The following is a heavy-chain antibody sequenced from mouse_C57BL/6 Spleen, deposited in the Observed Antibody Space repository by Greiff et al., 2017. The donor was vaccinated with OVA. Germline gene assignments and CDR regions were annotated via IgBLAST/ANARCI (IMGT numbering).Heavy chain of an antibody. Sequence: EVMLVESGGGLVKPGGSLKLSCAASGFTFSSYAMSWVRQTPEKRLEWVATISDGGSYTYYPDNVKGRFTISRDNAKNNLYLQMSHLKSEDTAMYYCARDGDPREAFDYWGQGTTLTVSS. CDR2: ISDGGSYT. CDR1: GFTFSSYA. CDR3: ARDGDPREAFDY. J-gene: IGHJ2*01. V-gene: IGHV5-4*01. D-gene: IGHD3-3*01.